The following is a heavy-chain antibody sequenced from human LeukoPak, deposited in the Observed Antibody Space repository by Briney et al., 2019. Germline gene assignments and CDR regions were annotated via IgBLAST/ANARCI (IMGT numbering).Heavy chain of an antibody. Sequence: PGGSLRLSCAASGFTFSPYRMTWVRQAPGKGLEWVSSISSSSSYIYYADSVKGRFTITRDNAKNSLSLQMNSLRAEDTAVYYCARGDYPLGSKGSFDYWGQGTLVTVSS. V-gene: IGHV3-21*01. CDR1: GFTFSPYR. D-gene: IGHD4-17*01. CDR3: ARGDYPLGSKGSFDY. CDR2: ISSSSSYI. J-gene: IGHJ4*02.